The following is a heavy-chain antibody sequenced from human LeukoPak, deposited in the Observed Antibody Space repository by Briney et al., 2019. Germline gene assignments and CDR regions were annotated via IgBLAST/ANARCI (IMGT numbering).Heavy chain of an antibody. Sequence: KPSETLSLTCAVYGVSFSGYYWSWIRQPPGKGLEWIGEINHSGSTNYNPSLKSRVTISVDTSKNQFSLKLSSVTAADTAVYYCARAGWYYAFEIWGQGTMVTVSS. J-gene: IGHJ3*02. CDR3: ARAGWYYAFEI. CDR2: INHSGST. V-gene: IGHV4-34*01. D-gene: IGHD6-19*01. CDR1: GVSFSGYY.